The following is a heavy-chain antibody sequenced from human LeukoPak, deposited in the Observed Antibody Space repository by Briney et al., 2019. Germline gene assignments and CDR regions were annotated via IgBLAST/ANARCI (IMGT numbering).Heavy chain of an antibody. Sequence: GGSLRLSCAASGFTFSTYWMHWVRQIPGKPPVWVSRTNEDGSITDYADSVQGRFTISRDNARNTLYLHMNSLRVEDTASCYCARDLGGVGSDWGQGTLVNVSS. D-gene: IGHD1-26*01. CDR1: GFTFSTYW. J-gene: IGHJ4*02. V-gene: IGHV3-74*01. CDR2: TNEDGSIT. CDR3: ARDLGGVGSD.